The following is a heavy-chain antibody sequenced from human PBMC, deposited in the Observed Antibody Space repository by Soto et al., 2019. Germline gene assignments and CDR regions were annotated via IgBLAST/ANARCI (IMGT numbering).Heavy chain of an antibody. CDR2: ISYGGTT. CDR1: GGSMNSGGYC. V-gene: IGHV4-31*03. J-gene: IGHJ4*02. CDR3: SRGILV. Sequence: QVQLQESGPGLVKPSQTLSLTCTVSGGSMNSGGYCWSWIRQHPGEGLEWIGCISYGGTTSYNPSLKNRVIISVHTSKNQFSLKLTSVTAADTAVYYCSRGILVWGQGTLITVSS. D-gene: IGHD2-15*01.